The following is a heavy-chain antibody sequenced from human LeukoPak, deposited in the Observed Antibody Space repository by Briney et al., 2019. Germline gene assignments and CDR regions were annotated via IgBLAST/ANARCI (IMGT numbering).Heavy chain of an antibody. CDR1: GFTFSGFS. CDR2: IRNKANNYAT. V-gene: IGHV3-73*01. D-gene: IGHD5-24*01. J-gene: IGHJ4*02. CDR3: ATSSNAYNDH. Sequence: GGSLRLSCAASGFTFSGFSLHWVRQASGKGLEWVGRIRNKANNYATTYAASVRGRFTISRDDSKNTAYLQMNSLKTVDTALYYCATSSNAYNDHWGQGTLVTVSS.